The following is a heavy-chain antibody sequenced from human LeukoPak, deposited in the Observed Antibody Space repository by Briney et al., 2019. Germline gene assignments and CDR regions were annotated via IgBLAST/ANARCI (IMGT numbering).Heavy chain of an antibody. V-gene: IGHV4-30-4*01. CDR2: IYYSGST. D-gene: IGHD1-26*01. CDR1: GGSISSGDYY. CDR3: ARWVGATAAFDYFDY. J-gene: IGHJ4*02. Sequence: KPSQTLSLTCTVSGGSISSGDYYWSWIRQPPGKGLEWIGYIYYSGSTYYNPSLKSRVTISIDTTKNQFSLKLSSVTAEDTAVYYCARWVGATAAFDYFDYWGQGTLVTVSS.